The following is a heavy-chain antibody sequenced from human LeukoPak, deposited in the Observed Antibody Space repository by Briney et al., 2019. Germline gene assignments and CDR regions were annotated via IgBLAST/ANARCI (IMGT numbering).Heavy chain of an antibody. D-gene: IGHD3-10*01. V-gene: IGHV1-3*01. J-gene: IGHJ4*02. CDR1: GYTFTSYA. Sequence: ASVKVSCKASGYTFTSYAMHWVRQAPGQRLEWMGWINAGNGNTKYSQKFQGRVTITRDTSASTAYMELSSLRSEDTAVYYCARDLWSTYYYGHGPAGVFDYWGQGTLVTVSS. CDR2: INAGNGNT. CDR3: ARDLWSTYYYGHGPAGVFDY.